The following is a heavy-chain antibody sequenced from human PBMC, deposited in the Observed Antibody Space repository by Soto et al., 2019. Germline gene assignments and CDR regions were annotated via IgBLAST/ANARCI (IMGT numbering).Heavy chain of an antibody. CDR2: ISAYNGNT. CDR1: GYTFTSYG. J-gene: IGHJ3*02. V-gene: IGHV1-18*01. D-gene: IGHD6-19*01. Sequence: GASVKVSCKASGYTFTSYGISWVRQAPGQGLEWMGWISAYNGNTNYAQKLQGRVTMTTDTSTSTAYMELRSLRSDDTAVYYCARSLSGYSSGWYGSDAFDIWGQGTMVTVSS. CDR3: ARSLSGYSSGWYGSDAFDI.